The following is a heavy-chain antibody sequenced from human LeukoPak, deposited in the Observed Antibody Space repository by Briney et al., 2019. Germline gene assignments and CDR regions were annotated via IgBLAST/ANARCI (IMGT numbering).Heavy chain of an antibody. V-gene: IGHV4-30-2*01. CDR1: GGSISSGGYS. Sequence: SQTLSLTCADSGGSISSGGYSWSWIRQPPGKGLEWIGYIYHSGSTYYNPSLKSRVTISVDRSKNQFSLKLSSVTAADTAVYYCASLLNDYGDYVDDYWGQGTLVTVSS. CDR3: ASLLNDYGDYVDDY. J-gene: IGHJ4*02. D-gene: IGHD4-17*01. CDR2: IYHSGST.